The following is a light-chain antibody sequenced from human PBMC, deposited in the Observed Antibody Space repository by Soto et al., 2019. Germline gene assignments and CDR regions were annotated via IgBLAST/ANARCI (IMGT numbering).Light chain of an antibody. CDR2: EAS. V-gene: IGLV2-23*01. J-gene: IGLJ1*01. CDR3: CSYAGSGTYV. CDR1: SSDVGSYNF. Sequence: QSVLTQPASVSGSPGQSITISCTGTSSDVGSYNFVSWYQQHPGKAPKLMIYEASKRPSGVSNRFSGSKSGNTASLTISGLQPEDEADYYCCSYAGSGTYVFGAGTKLTVL.